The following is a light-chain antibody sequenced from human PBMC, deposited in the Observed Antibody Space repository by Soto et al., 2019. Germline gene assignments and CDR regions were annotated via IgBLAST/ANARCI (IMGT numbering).Light chain of an antibody. V-gene: IGLV2-23*01. CDR2: EGS. CDR1: SSDVGSYNL. Sequence: QSALTQPASVSGSPGQSITISCTGTSSDVGSYNLVSWYQQHPGKAPKLVIYEGSKRPSGVSNRFSGSKSGNTASLTISGLQAEDEADYYCCSYAGSSTGVVFGGGTKLTVL. J-gene: IGLJ2*01. CDR3: CSYAGSSTGVV.